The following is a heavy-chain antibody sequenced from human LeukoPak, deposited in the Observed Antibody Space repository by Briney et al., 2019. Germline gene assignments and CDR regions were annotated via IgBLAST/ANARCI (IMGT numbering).Heavy chain of an antibody. D-gene: IGHD4-17*01. CDR3: ASLYGDLSWCDP. CDR2: IYYSGST. CDR1: GGSISSSSYY. J-gene: IGHJ5*02. V-gene: IGHV4-39*01. Sequence: SETLSLTCTVSGGSISSSSYYWGWIRQPPGKGLEWIGSIYYSGSTYYNPSLKSRVTISVDTSKNQFSLKLSSVTAADTAVYYCASLYGDLSWCDPWGQGTLVTVSS.